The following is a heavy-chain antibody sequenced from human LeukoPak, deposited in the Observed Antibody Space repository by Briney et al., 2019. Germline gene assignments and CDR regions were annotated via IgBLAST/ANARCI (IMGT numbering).Heavy chain of an antibody. J-gene: IGHJ4*02. CDR3: ASGDFDC. CDR2: IYYSGST. CDR1: GGSISSYY. V-gene: IGHV4-59*08. Sequence: PSETLSLTCTVSGGSISSYYWSWIRQPPGKRLEWIGFIYYSGSTNYNPSLEGRVTISIDTSKNHFSLQLNSVTAADTAVYFCASGDFDCWGQGTLVTVSS.